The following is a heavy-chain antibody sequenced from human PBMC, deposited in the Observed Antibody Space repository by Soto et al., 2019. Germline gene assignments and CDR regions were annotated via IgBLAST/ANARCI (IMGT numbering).Heavy chain of an antibody. Sequence: PAETLCVPCTVSGGSISIYHWSWIRQPPGKGLEWIGYIYYSGSTNYNPPLKSRVTISVDTSKNQFSLKLSSVTAADTAVYYCARDGGGSYYPYYFDYWGQATLVTVSS. D-gene: IGHD1-26*01. CDR1: GGSISIYH. CDR2: IYYSGST. J-gene: IGHJ4*02. V-gene: IGHV4-59*01. CDR3: ARDGGGSYYPYYFDY.